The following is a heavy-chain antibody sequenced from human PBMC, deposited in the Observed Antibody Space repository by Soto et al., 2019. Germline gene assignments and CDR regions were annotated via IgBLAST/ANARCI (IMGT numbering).Heavy chain of an antibody. CDR3: SKVQRYFDWLLISPPYGMDV. CDR2: ISYDGSNK. Sequence: PGGSLRLSCAASGFTFSSYGMHWVRQAPGKGLEWVAVISYDGSNKYYADSVKGRFTISRDNSKNTLYLQMNSLRAEDTAVYYFSKVQRYFDWLLISPPYGMDVWGQGTTVTVSS. V-gene: IGHV3-30*18. D-gene: IGHD3-9*01. CDR1: GFTFSSYG. J-gene: IGHJ6*02.